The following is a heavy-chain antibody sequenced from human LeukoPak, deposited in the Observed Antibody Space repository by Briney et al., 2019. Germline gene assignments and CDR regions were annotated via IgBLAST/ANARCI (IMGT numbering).Heavy chain of an antibody. CDR2: ISYGGSNK. CDR1: GSTFSSHA. D-gene: IGHD3-10*01. V-gene: IGHV3-30*04. J-gene: IGHJ6*03. CDR3: GRGGSGSYYYYFYYMDV. Sequence: GGSLRLSYAASGSTFSSHAMHWVRQAPGKGLEWVAIISYGGSNKYYADSVKGRFTVSRDNSQNTLYLQINSLSAEDTAVYYCGRGGSGSYYYYFYYMDVWGKGTTVTVSS.